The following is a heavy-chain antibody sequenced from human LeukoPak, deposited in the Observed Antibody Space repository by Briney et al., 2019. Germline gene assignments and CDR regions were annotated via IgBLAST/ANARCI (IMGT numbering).Heavy chain of an antibody. J-gene: IGHJ5*02. Sequence: GGSLRLSCAASGFTFSSYGMHWVRQAPGKGLEWVAVIWYDGSNKYYADSVQGRFTISRDNSKNTLYLQMNSLRAEDTAVYYCARANGVYYDSSGYYNWFDPWGEGTLVTVSS. V-gene: IGHV3-33*01. CDR2: IWYDGSNK. CDR1: GFTFSSYG. D-gene: IGHD3-22*01. CDR3: ARANGVYYDSSGYYNWFDP.